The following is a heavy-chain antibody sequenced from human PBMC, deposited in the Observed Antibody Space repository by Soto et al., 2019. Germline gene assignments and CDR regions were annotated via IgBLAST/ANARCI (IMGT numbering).Heavy chain of an antibody. D-gene: IGHD6-19*01. CDR3: ARDVGVAGHFDY. J-gene: IGHJ4*02. Sequence: GASVKVSCKASGGTFSSYAISWVRQAPGQGLEWMGGIIPIFGTASYAQKFQGRVTITADESTSTAYMELSSLRSEDTAVYYCARDVGVAGHFDYWGQGTLVTVSS. V-gene: IGHV1-69*13. CDR2: IIPIFGTA. CDR1: GGTFSSYA.